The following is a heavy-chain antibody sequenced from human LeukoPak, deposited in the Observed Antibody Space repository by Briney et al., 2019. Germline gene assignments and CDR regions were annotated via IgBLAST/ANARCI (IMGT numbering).Heavy chain of an antibody. CDR1: GFTFSTYS. D-gene: IGHD3-22*01. V-gene: IGHV3-21*01. Sequence: GGSLRLSCAASGFTFSTYSMSWVRQAPGKGLEWVSSISSSSSYIYHADSVNGRFTISRDNAKNSLYLQMNSLRAEDTAVYYCVRSYYDSSGYSTFDYWGQGTLVTVSS. CDR2: ISSSSSYI. J-gene: IGHJ4*02. CDR3: VRSYYDSSGYSTFDY.